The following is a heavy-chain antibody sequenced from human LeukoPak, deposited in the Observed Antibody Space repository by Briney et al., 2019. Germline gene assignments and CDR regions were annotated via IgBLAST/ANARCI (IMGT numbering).Heavy chain of an antibody. CDR2: TYYRSKWYN. CDR3: ASEHSGYDYHPLQTLYPSLGTRYFDY. V-gene: IGHV6-1*01. J-gene: IGHJ4*02. D-gene: IGHD5-12*01. CDR1: GGSVSSNSAA. Sequence: SQTLSLTCAISGGSVSSNSAAWNWIRQSPSRGLEWLGRTYYRSKWYNDYAVSVKSRITINPDTSKNQFSLQLNSVTPEDTAVYYCASEHSGYDYHPLQTLYPSLGTRYFDYWGQGTLVTVSS.